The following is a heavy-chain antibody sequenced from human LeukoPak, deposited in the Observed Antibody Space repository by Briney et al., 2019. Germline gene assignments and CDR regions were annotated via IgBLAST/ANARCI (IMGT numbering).Heavy chain of an antibody. CDR1: GFTFSSFG. Sequence: GGSLRLSCAVSGFTFSSFGMSWVRQAPGKGLEWVSSISSSSSNIYYADAVKGRFTISRDNAKNSLYLQMNSLRAEDTAVYYCARDLAGRNYWGQGTLVTVSS. J-gene: IGHJ4*02. D-gene: IGHD3-10*01. V-gene: IGHV3-21*06. CDR3: ARDLAGRNY. CDR2: ISSSSSNI.